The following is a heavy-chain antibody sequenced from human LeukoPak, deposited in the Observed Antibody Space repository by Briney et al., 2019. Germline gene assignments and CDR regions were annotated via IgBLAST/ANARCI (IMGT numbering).Heavy chain of an antibody. CDR1: FSNYY. J-gene: IGHJ6*03. Sequence: GASVKVSCKAFSNYYIHWVRQAPGQGLEWMGWINPGTGGTNYAQKFQGRVTMTRDTSISTAYMELSRLRSDDTAVYYCARGFRLVAGVNYYYYYMDVWGKGTTVTVSS. D-gene: IGHD6-19*01. CDR3: ARGFRLVAGVNYYYYYMDV. V-gene: IGHV1-2*02. CDR2: INPGTGGT.